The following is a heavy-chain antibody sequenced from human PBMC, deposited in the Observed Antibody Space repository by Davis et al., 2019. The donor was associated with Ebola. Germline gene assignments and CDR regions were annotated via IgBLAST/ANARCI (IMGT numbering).Heavy chain of an antibody. CDR2: IWYDGSNK. J-gene: IGHJ4*02. Sequence: GGSLRLSCAASGFIFTSHSMHWVRQAPGKGLEWVAVIWYDGSNKYYADSVKGRFTISRDNSKNTLYLQMNSLRAEDTAVYYCARDYCGGDCYLFDYWGQGTLVTVSS. D-gene: IGHD2-21*01. CDR3: ARDYCGGDCYLFDY. CDR1: GFIFTSHS. V-gene: IGHV3-33*08.